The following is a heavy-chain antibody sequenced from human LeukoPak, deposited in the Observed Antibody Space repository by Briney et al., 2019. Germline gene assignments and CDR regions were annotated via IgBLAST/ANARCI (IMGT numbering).Heavy chain of an antibody. V-gene: IGHV4-34*01. D-gene: IGHD6-13*01. CDR1: GGSFSGYY. CDR2: INHSGST. J-gene: IGHJ4*02. CDR3: ARGTRSSWKFDY. Sequence: PSETLSLTCAVYGGSFSGYYWSWIRQPPGKGLEWIGEINHSGSTNYNPSLKSRVTISVDTSKNQFSLKLSSVTAADTAVYYCARGTRSSWKFDYWGQGTLVTVSS.